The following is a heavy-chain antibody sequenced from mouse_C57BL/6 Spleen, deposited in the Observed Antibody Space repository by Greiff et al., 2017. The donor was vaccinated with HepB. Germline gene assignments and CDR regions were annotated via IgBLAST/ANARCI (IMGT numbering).Heavy chain of an antibody. J-gene: IGHJ1*01. Sequence: EVQLVESGGGLVKPGGSLKLSCAASGFTFSSYAMSWVRQTPEKRLEWVATISDGGSYTYYPDNVKGRFTISRDNAKNNLYLQMSHLKSEDTAMYYCARAEGDGYSWYIDVWGAGTTVTVSS. CDR3: ARAEGDGYSWYIDV. CDR1: GFTFSSYA. V-gene: IGHV5-4*01. CDR2: ISDGGSYT. D-gene: IGHD2-3*01.